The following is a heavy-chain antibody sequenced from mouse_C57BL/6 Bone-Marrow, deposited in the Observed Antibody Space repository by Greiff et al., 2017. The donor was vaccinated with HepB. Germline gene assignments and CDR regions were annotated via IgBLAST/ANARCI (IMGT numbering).Heavy chain of an antibody. V-gene: IGHV5-4*01. D-gene: IGHD2-5*01. CDR1: GFTFSSYA. Sequence: EVQRVESGGGLVKPGGSLKLSCAASGFTFSSYAMSWVRQTPEKRLEWVATISDGGSYTYYPDNVKGRFTISRDNAKNNLYLQMSHLKSEDTAMYYCASIYYSNYLDYWGQGTTLTVSS. J-gene: IGHJ2*01. CDR3: ASIYYSNYLDY. CDR2: ISDGGSYT.